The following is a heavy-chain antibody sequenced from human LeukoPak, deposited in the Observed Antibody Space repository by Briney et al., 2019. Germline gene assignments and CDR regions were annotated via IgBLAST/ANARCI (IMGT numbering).Heavy chain of an antibody. CDR3: ARGSYDYKIDY. D-gene: IGHD4/OR15-4a*01. Sequence: GGSLRLSCAASGFTFSSYSMNWVRQAPGKGLEWVSSISSSSSYIYYADSVKGRFTISRDNAKNSLYLQMNSLRAEDTAVYYCARGSYDYKIDYWGQGTLVAVSS. V-gene: IGHV3-21*01. CDR1: GFTFSSYS. J-gene: IGHJ4*02. CDR2: ISSSSSYI.